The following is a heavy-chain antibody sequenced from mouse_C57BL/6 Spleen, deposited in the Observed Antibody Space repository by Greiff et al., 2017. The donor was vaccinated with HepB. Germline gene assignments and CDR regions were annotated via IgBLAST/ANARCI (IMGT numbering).Heavy chain of an antibody. CDR1: GFTFSSYA. CDR2: ISDGGSYT. V-gene: IGHV5-4*01. CDR3: ARADYSKRYFDV. D-gene: IGHD2-5*01. Sequence: EVQLVESGGGLVKPGGSLKLSCAASGFTFSSYAMSWVRQTPEKRLEWVATISDGGSYTYYPDNVKGRFTISRDNAKNNLYLQMSHLKSEDTAMYYCARADYSKRYFDVWGTGTTVTVSS. J-gene: IGHJ1*03.